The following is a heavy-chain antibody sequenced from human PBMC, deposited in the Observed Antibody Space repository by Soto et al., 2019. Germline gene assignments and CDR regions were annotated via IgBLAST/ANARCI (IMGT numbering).Heavy chain of an antibody. Sequence: QVQLVEFGGGVVQPGRSLRLSCAASGFTFSSYAMHWVRQATGKGLEWVAVISYDGSNKYYADSVKGRFTISRDNSKNTLYLQMNSLRAEDTAVYYCAREIAESSSGRRPYFDYWGQGTLVTVSS. CDR1: GFTFSSYA. J-gene: IGHJ4*02. V-gene: IGHV3-30-3*01. CDR3: AREIAESSSGRRPYFDY. CDR2: ISYDGSNK. D-gene: IGHD6-19*01.